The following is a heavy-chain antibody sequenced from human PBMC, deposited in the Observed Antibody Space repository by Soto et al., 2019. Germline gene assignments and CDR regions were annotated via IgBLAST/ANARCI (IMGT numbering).Heavy chain of an antibody. Sequence: QIQLVQSGAEVKKPGVSVKVSCKASGYNFFDYGVSWVRQAPGQGLEWMGWVSPKSGNTDYARKVQSRVTMTTDTSTRTAYMELSGLRSHDTAVYYCARGRTVSSIGPLLVWGQWTLVSVSS. D-gene: IGHD1-1*01. CDR2: VSPKSGNT. J-gene: IGHJ1*01. CDR3: ARGRTVSSIGPLLV. V-gene: IGHV1-18*01. CDR1: GYNFFDYG.